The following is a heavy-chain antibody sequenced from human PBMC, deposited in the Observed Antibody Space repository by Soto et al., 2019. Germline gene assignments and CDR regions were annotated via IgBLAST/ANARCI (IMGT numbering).Heavy chain of an antibody. D-gene: IGHD6-6*01. CDR3: ARVLSYSSSLGAFDI. Sequence: SETLSLTCAVYGGSFSGYYWSWIRQPPGKGLEWIGEINHSGSTNYNPSLKSRVTISVDTSKNQFSLKLSSVTAADTAVYYCARVLSYSSSLGAFDIWGQGTMVTVS. CDR2: INHSGST. CDR1: GGSFSGYY. V-gene: IGHV4-34*01. J-gene: IGHJ3*02.